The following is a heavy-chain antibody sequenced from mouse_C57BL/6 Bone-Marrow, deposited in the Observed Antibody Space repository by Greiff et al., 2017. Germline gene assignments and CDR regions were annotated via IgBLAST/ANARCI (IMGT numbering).Heavy chain of an antibody. CDR2: ITPNSGGT. J-gene: IGHJ3*01. V-gene: IGHV1-72*01. Sequence: VQLQQSGAVLVKPGASVKLSCKASGYTFTSYWMHWVKQRPGRGLEWIGRITPNSGGTKYNEKFKSKVTLTVDKPSSTAYMQLSSLTSEDSAVYYCARSGDYYSNYLAWFAYWGQGTLVTVSA. D-gene: IGHD2-5*01. CDR3: ARSGDYYSNYLAWFAY. CDR1: GYTFTSYW.